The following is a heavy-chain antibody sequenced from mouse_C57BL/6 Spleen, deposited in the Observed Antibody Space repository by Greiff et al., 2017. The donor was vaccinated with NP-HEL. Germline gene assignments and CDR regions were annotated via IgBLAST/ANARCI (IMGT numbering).Heavy chain of an antibody. CDR3: ARKTVVDYFDD. CDR2: IDPSDSET. J-gene: IGHJ2*01. CDR1: GYTFTSYW. D-gene: IGHD1-1*01. Sequence: VQLHQPGAELVRPGSSVKLSCKASGYTFTSYWMHWVKQRPIQGLEWIGNIDPSDSETHYNQKFKDKATLTVDKSSSTAYMQLSSLTSEDSAVDYCARKTVVDYFDDWGQGTTLTVSS. V-gene: IGHV1-52*01.